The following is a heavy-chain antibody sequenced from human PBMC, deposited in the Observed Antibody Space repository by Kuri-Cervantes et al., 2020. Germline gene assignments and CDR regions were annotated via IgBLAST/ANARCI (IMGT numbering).Heavy chain of an antibody. D-gene: IGHD6-13*01. V-gene: IGHV3-74*03. CDR1: GFTFSGYW. CDR3: ARTSAAADYYYYYYGMDV. Sequence: GGSLRLSCAASGFTFSGYWMNWVRQTPGNGLVWVSFINGDGSNTMYADSVKGRFTISRDNAKNTLYLQMNSLRAEDTAVYYCARTSAAADYYYYYYGMDVWGQGTTVTVSS. J-gene: IGHJ6*02. CDR2: INGDGSNT.